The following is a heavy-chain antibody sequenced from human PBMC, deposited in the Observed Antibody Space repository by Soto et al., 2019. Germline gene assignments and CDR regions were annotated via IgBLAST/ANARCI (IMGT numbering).Heavy chain of an antibody. Sequence: QLQLQESGSGLVKPSQTLSLTCAVSGGSISSGGYSWSWIRQPPGKGLEWIGYIYHSGSTYYNPSLNSRVTISADRSKNQFSLNLSSVTAADTAVYYCAAGGGLPRYYWGQGTLVTVSS. J-gene: IGHJ4*02. D-gene: IGHD5-12*01. CDR1: GGSISSGGYS. CDR3: AAGGGLPRYY. V-gene: IGHV4-30-2*01. CDR2: IYHSGST.